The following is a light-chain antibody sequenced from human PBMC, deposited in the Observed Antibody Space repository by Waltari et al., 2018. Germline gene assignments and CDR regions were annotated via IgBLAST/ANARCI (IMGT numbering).Light chain of an antibody. J-gene: IGKJ2*01. V-gene: IGKV1-5*03. Sequence: DIQMTQSPSTLSASVGDRVTISCRASQSVGTWLAWYQQKPGKAPKLLIYMASSLESGVPSRFSGSGSGTEFTLTISSLQPDDFATDSCQQYSSFSPFGQGTKVDI. CDR3: QQYSSFSP. CDR1: QSVGTW. CDR2: MAS.